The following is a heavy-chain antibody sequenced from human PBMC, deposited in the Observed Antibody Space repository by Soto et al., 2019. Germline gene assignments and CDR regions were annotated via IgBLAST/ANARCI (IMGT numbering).Heavy chain of an antibody. Sequence: QVQLVESGGGLVKPGGSLRLSCAASGFTFSDYYMSWIRQAPEKGLEWVSYISSSGNTRYYADSVKGRFTISRDNAKNSLLLQMNSLRSEDTAVYYCATQGSKDAIPPDYGGQGTLVTVSS. CDR3: ATQGSKDAIPPDY. CDR2: ISSSGNTR. V-gene: IGHV3-11*01. D-gene: IGHD2-21*01. CDR1: GFTFSDYY. J-gene: IGHJ4*02.